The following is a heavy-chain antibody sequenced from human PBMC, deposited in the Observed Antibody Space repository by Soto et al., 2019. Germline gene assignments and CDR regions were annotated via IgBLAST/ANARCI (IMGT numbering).Heavy chain of an antibody. J-gene: IGHJ5*02. V-gene: IGHV4-59*01. CDR1: GGSISSYY. CDR3: ARDSTIFLHRGHTRKYNWFDP. CDR2: IYYSGST. D-gene: IGHD3-3*01. Sequence: PSETLSLTCTVSGGSISSYYWSWIRQPPGKGLEWIGYIYYSGSTNYNPSLKSRVTISVDTSKNQFSLKLSSVTAADTAVYYCARDSTIFLHRGHTRKYNWFDPWGQGTLVTVSS.